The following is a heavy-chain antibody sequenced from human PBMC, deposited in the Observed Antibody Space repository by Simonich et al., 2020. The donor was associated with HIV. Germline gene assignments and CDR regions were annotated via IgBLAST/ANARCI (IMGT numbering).Heavy chain of an antibody. V-gene: IGHV3-23*01. D-gene: IGHD3-22*01. Sequence: EVQLLESGGGLVQPGGSLRLSCAASGFTFSSYAMSWVGQAQGKGLEWVSAISGSGGSTYYADSVKGRFTISRDNSKNTLYLQMNSLRAEDTAVYYCAKDGYYYDSSGYSDYWGQGTLVTVSS. CDR2: ISGSGGST. CDR1: GFTFSSYA. J-gene: IGHJ4*02. CDR3: AKDGYYYDSSGYSDY.